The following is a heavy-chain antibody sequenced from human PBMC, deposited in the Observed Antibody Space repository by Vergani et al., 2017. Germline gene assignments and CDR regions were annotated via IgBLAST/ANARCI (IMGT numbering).Heavy chain of an antibody. CDR3: ARDWTNGGSRDMDV. CDR2: IKQDESEK. CDR1: GFSFSSYW. J-gene: IGHJ6*03. D-gene: IGHD4-23*01. V-gene: IGHV3-7*01. Sequence: EAQLVESGGDLVQPGGSLRLSCVGSGFSFSSYWVSWVRQAPGKGREWVANIKQDESEKYYGDSVKGRFTISRDNAKNSVVLQMSRLRVEDTAVYYCARDWTNGGSRDMDVWGKGTTVIVSS.